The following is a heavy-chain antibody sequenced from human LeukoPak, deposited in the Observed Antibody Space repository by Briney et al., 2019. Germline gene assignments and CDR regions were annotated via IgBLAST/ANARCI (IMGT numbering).Heavy chain of an antibody. J-gene: IGHJ4*02. Sequence: SETLSLTCTVSGGSISSYYWSWIRQPAGKGLEWIGRIYTSGSTNYNPSLQSRVTLSLDTSKNQLSLKLSSVTAADTAVYYCAREAQYGSGWYEDYWGQGTVVTVSS. D-gene: IGHD6-19*01. CDR1: GGSISSYY. V-gene: IGHV4-4*07. CDR3: AREAQYGSGWYEDY. CDR2: IYTSGST.